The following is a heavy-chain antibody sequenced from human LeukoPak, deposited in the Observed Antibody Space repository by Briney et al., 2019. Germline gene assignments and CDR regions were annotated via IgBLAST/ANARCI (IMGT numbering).Heavy chain of an antibody. D-gene: IGHD6-13*01. J-gene: IGHJ4*02. Sequence: GGSLRLSCAASGFTFSNYALSWVRQAPGKGLEWVANIKQDGSEKYYVDSVKGRFTISRDNAKNSLYLQMNSLRAEDTAVYYCARDIVKQQLPRNFDYWGQGTLVTVSS. V-gene: IGHV3-7*01. CDR3: ARDIVKQQLPRNFDY. CDR2: IKQDGSEK. CDR1: GFTFSNYA.